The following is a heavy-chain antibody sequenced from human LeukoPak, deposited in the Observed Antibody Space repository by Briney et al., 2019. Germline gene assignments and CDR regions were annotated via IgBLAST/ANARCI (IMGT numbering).Heavy chain of an antibody. J-gene: IGHJ4*02. D-gene: IGHD5-24*01. CDR3: ARDRAVRYFDY. V-gene: IGHV3-23*01. Sequence: GGSLRLSCAASGFTLRSHAMSWVRQAPGKGLEWVSGISGSGGSTYYVDSVKGRFTISRDNSKNTLYLQMNSLRAEDTAVYYCARDRAVRYFDYWGQGTLVTVSS. CDR2: ISGSGGST. CDR1: GFTLRSHA.